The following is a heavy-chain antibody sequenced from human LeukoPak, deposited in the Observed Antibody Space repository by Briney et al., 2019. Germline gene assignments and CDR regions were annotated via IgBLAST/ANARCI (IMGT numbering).Heavy chain of an antibody. J-gene: IGHJ3*01. CDR3: AKDVSFRCGHNFDASDV. V-gene: IGHV3-43*01. Sequence: PGGSLRLSCSASGFKFPDSAMHWVRQPPGKGLEWIALITWGATDTYYADSVRGRFTVSRDDSSSTLYLQMNSLRSEDTALYFCAKDVSFRCGHNFDASDVWGLGTMVIVSS. CDR2: ITWGATDT. D-gene: IGHD5-24*01. CDR1: GFKFPDSA.